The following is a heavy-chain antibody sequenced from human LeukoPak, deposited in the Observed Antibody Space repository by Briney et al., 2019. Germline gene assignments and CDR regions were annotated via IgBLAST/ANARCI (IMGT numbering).Heavy chain of an antibody. CDR2: IYYSGST. V-gene: IGHV4-59*01. CDR3: ARIQAYSGYDFSFDP. J-gene: IGHJ5*02. Sequence: SETLSLTCTVSGGSISSYYWSWIRQPPGKGLEWIGYIYYSGSTNYNPSLKSRVTISVDTSKNQFSLKLSSVTAADTAVYYCARIQAYSGYDFSFDPWGQGTLVTLSS. D-gene: IGHD5-12*01. CDR1: GGSISSYY.